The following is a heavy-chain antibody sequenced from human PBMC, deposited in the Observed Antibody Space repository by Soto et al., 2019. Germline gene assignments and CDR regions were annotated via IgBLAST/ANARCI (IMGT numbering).Heavy chain of an antibody. J-gene: IGHJ5*02. CDR2: IYYSGST. CDR3: ASSTNWNPSTNWFDP. CDR1: GGSVSSGSYY. V-gene: IGHV4-61*01. Sequence: KASETLSLTCTVSGGSVSSGSYYWSWIRQPPGKGLEWIGYIYYSGSTNYNPSLKSRVTISVDTSKNQFSLKLSSVTAADTAVYYCASSTNWNPSTNWFDPWGQGTLVTVSS. D-gene: IGHD1-1*01.